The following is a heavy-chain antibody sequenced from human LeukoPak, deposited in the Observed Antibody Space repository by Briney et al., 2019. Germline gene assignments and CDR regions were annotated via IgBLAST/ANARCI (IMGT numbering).Heavy chain of an antibody. CDR2: IKQDGSEK. V-gene: IGHV3-7*01. CDR1: GFTFSSYW. Sequence: GGSLRLSCAVSGFTFSSYWMSWVRQAPGKGLEWVANIKQDGSEKYYVDSVKGRFTISRDNAKNSLYLQMNSLRAEDTAVYYCARDEGLDTAMIKRGFDYWGQGTLVTVSS. J-gene: IGHJ4*02. D-gene: IGHD5-18*01. CDR3: ARDEGLDTAMIKRGFDY.